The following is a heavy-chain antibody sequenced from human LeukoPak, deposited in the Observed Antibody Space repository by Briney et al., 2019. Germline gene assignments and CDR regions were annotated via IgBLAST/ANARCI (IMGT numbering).Heavy chain of an antibody. D-gene: IGHD3-22*01. CDR3: AKARDYYDSSGYPEDPYFDY. CDR1: GFTFDDYA. Sequence: GGSLRLSCAASGFTFDDYAMHWVRHAPGKGLEWVSGISWNSGSIGYADSVKGRFTISRDNAKNSLYLQMNSLRAEDTALYYCAKARDYYDSSGYPEDPYFDYWGQGTLVTVSS. CDR2: ISWNSGSI. V-gene: IGHV3-9*01. J-gene: IGHJ4*02.